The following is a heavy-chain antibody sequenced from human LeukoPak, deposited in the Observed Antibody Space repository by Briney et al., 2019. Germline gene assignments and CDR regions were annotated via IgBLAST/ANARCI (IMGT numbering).Heavy chain of an antibody. CDR1: GFTFSSYG. D-gene: IGHD6-13*01. CDR2: ISYDGSNK. J-gene: IGHJ4*02. CDR3: AKDILWGGSSWNPHY. V-gene: IGHV3-30*18. Sequence: GRSLRLSCAASGFTFSSYGMHWVRQAPGKGLEWVAVISYDGSNKYYADPVKGRFTISRDNSKNTLYLQMNSLRAEDTAVYYCAKDILWGGSSWNPHYWGQGTLVTVSS.